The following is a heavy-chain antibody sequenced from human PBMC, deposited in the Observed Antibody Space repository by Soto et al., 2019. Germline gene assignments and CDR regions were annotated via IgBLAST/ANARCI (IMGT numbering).Heavy chain of an antibody. V-gene: IGHV3-21*01. CDR1: GFTFSSYA. Sequence: GGSLRLSCAASGFTFSSYAMSWVRQAPGKGLEWVSSISSSSSYIYYADSVKGRFTISRDNAKNSLYLQMNSLRAEDTAVYYCARGQNYDYVWGSYLADYYFDYWGQGTLVTVSS. CDR3: ARGQNYDYVWGSYLADYYFDY. J-gene: IGHJ4*02. D-gene: IGHD3-16*02. CDR2: ISSSSSYI.